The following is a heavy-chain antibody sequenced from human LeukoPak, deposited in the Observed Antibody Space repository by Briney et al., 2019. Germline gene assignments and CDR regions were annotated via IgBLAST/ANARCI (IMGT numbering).Heavy chain of an antibody. V-gene: IGHV3-64D*06. CDR3: VKSYSSSWYAFDI. D-gene: IGHD6-13*01. CDR2: IVSTGGST. J-gene: IGHJ3*02. CDR1: GFTFSGHA. Sequence: PGGSLRLSCSASGFTFSGHAMHWVRQAPGKGLEHVSVIVSTGGSTYYADSVKGRFTISRDNSKNTLYLQMSSLRAEDTAVYYCVKSYSSSWYAFDIWGQGTMVTVSS.